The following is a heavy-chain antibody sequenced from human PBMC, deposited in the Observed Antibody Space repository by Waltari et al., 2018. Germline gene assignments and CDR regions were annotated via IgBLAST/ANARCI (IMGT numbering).Heavy chain of an antibody. CDR2: ISRDGGST. Sequence: EVQLVESGGVVVQPGGSLRLSCAASGFTFDDYAMHWVRQARGKGLEWVSLISRDGGSTNYADSVKGRFTISRDNSKNSLYLQMNSLRAEDTALYYCAKGAVARPNYYYGMDVWGQGTTVTVSS. V-gene: IGHV3-43D*04. J-gene: IGHJ6*02. CDR3: AKGAVARPNYYYGMDV. D-gene: IGHD6-19*01. CDR1: GFTFDDYA.